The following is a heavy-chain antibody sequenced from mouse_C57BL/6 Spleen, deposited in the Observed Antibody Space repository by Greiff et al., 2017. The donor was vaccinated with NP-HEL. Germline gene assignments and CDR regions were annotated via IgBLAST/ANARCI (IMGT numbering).Heavy chain of an antibody. CDR2: IDPSDSYT. CDR3: ARSGDSSGVWCY. D-gene: IGHD3-2*02. CDR1: GYTFTSYW. Sequence: QVQLQQPGAELVMPGASVKLSCKASGYTFTSYWMHWVKQRPGQGLEWIGEIDPSDSYTNYNQKFKGKSTLTVDKSSSTAYMQLSSLTSEDSAVYYCARSGDSSGVWCYWGQGTSVTVSS. V-gene: IGHV1-69*01. J-gene: IGHJ4*01.